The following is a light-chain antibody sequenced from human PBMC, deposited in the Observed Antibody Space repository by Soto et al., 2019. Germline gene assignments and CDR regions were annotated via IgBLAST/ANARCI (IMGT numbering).Light chain of an antibody. CDR1: SSDVGGYNY. CDR2: DVS. J-gene: IGLJ2*01. Sequence: QSALTQPASVSGSPGQSITISCTGTSSDVGGYNYVSWYQQHPGKAPKLMIYDVSNRPSGVSNRFSGSKSGNTASLTISGLQDEDEADYYCSSYTSSSTQVVFGGGTQLTVL. V-gene: IGLV2-14*01. CDR3: SSYTSSSTQVV.